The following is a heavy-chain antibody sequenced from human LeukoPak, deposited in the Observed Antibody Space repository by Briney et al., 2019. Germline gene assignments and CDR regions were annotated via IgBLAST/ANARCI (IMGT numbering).Heavy chain of an antibody. D-gene: IGHD4-17*01. V-gene: IGHV4-34*01. Sequence: PSETLSLTCAVYGGSFSGYYWSWIRQPPGKGLEWIGEINHSGSTNYNPSLKSRVTISVDTSKNQFSLKLSSVTAADTAVYYCARDGRVPYGDYFDYWGQGTLVTVSS. CDR1: GGSFSGYY. CDR2: INHSGST. CDR3: ARDGRVPYGDYFDY. J-gene: IGHJ4*02.